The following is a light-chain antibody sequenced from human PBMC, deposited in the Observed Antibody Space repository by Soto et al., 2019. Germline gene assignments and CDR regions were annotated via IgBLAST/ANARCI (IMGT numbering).Light chain of an antibody. J-gene: IGLJ2*01. CDR1: SSNIGAGYD. CDR3: QSYDSSLSGSVV. CDR2: GNI. Sequence: QSVLTQPPSVSGAPGQRVTISCTGSSSNIGAGYDMHWYQQLPGTAPKLLIYGNINRPSGVPDRFSGSKSGTSASLAITGLQAEDEADYYCQSYDSSLSGSVVFGGGTQLTVL. V-gene: IGLV1-40*01.